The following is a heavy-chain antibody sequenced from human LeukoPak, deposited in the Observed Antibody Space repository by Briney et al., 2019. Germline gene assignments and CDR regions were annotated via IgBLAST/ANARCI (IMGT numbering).Heavy chain of an antibody. Sequence: GGSLRLSCAASGFTFSDYYMSWIRQAPGKGLEWVAVISYDGSNKYYADSVKGRFTISRDNSKNTLYLQMNSLRAEDTAVYYCARDPIIAVAGTFDYWGQGTLVTVSS. CDR1: GFTFSDYY. D-gene: IGHD6-19*01. J-gene: IGHJ4*02. CDR2: ISYDGSNK. CDR3: ARDPIIAVAGTFDY. V-gene: IGHV3-30-3*01.